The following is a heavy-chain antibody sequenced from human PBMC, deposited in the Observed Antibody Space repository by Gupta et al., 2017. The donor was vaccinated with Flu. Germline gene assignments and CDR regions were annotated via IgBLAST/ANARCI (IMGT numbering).Heavy chain of an antibody. Sequence: QVQLVESGGGVVQPGTSLRLSCAASGFTFSNYGIPWVRQAPGKGLEWVAVISYDGSDKYYADSVKGRFTISRDNSKNTLFLQMNSLRPEDTAVYYCAKGSAATTSGGMDVWGQGTTVTVSS. V-gene: IGHV3-30*18. D-gene: IGHD4-4*01. CDR2: ISYDGSDK. CDR3: AKGSAATTSGGMDV. CDR1: GFTFSNYG. J-gene: IGHJ6*02.